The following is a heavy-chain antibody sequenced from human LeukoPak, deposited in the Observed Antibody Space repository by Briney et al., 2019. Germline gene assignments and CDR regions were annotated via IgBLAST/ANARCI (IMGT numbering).Heavy chain of an antibody. CDR1: GFIFSNYW. Sequence: GGSLRLSCATSGFIFSNYWMSWVRQAPRKGLELVANIKQDGSETYYVDSVKGRFTISRDDAKNSLYLQMNSLRAEDTAVYYCARLYQHDSSTYRPVDYWGQGTLVSVSS. CDR3: ARLYQHDSSTYRPVDY. D-gene: IGHD3-22*01. V-gene: IGHV3-7*01. J-gene: IGHJ4*02. CDR2: IKQDGSET.